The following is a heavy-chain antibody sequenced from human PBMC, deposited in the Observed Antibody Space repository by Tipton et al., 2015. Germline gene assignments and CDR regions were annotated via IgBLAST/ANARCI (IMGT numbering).Heavy chain of an antibody. J-gene: IGHJ5*02. D-gene: IGHD2-21*02. V-gene: IGHV1-69*01. CDR2: IVPQFGKP. CDR3: ARDRDIVVVTGRGWFDP. Sequence: QLVQSGAEVKRPGSSVKVSCKASGGNFRSHAISWVRQAPGQGLEWMGGIVPQFGKPNYAQKFQGRLTITADGSTPSVYMELSSLASDDTALYYCARDRDIVVVTGRGWFDPWGQGTLVTVSS. CDR1: GGNFRSHA.